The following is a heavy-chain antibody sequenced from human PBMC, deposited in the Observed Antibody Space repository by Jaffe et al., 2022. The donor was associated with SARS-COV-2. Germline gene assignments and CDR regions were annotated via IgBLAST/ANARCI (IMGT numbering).Heavy chain of an antibody. Sequence: QVQLVQSGAEVKKPGASVKVSCKASGYTFTSYGISWVRQAPGQGLEWMGWISAYNGNTNYAQKLQGRVTMTTDTSTSTAYMELRSLRSDDTAVYYCARPQLRYFDLGESDAFDIWGQGTMVTVSS. V-gene: IGHV1-18*01. CDR1: GYTFTSYG. D-gene: IGHD3-9*01. CDR2: ISAYNGNT. J-gene: IGHJ3*02. CDR3: ARPQLRYFDLGESDAFDI.